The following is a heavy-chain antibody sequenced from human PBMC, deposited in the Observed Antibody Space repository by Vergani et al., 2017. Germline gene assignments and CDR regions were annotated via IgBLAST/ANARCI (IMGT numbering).Heavy chain of an antibody. D-gene: IGHD5-12*01. J-gene: IGHJ3*01. CDR2: ISWNSGAV. Sequence: EVDLVESGGGVAQPGGSLRLSCEASGITFWKFGMHWVRQGPGKGLEWVSGISWNSGAVDYADSVRGRFTISRDNAKNSLFLEMNSLRFEDTAVYFCTKGSVYYHDSAGHGYDPYTGFDLWGQGTLVTVSS. CDR1: GITFWKFG. CDR3: TKGSVYYHDSAGHGYDPYTGFDL. V-gene: IGHV3-9*01.